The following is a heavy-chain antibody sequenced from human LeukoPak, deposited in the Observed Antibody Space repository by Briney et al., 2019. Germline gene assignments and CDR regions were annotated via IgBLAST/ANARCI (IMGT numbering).Heavy chain of an antibody. CDR1: GYSISSGYY. J-gene: IGHJ6*03. CDR2: IYHSGST. V-gene: IGHV4-38-2*02. Sequence: SETLSLTCTVSGYSISSGYYWGWIRPPPGKGLEWIGSIYHSGSTYYNPSLKSRVTISADTSKNQFSLKLSSVTAADTAVYYCARESGYYMDVWGKGTTVTVSS. CDR3: ARESGYYMDV.